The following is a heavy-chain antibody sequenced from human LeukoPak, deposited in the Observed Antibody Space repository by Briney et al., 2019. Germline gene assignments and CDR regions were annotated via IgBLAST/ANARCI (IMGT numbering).Heavy chain of an antibody. CDR2: INGDGSST. V-gene: IGHV3-74*01. CDR3: ARGLAARGATMDV. Sequence: PGGSLRLSCAASGFTLNTYWMHWVRQAPGKGLVWVSRINGDGSSTTYADSVKGRFTISRDNAKNTLYQQMNSLRAEDTAVYYCARGLAARGATMDVWGKGTTVTVSS. D-gene: IGHD5-12*01. CDR1: GFTLNTYW. J-gene: IGHJ6*03.